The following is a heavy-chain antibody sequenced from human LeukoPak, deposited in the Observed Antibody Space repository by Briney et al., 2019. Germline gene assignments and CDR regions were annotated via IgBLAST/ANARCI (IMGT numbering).Heavy chain of an antibody. J-gene: IGHJ3*02. CDR1: GYTFTGYY. Sequence: ASVKVSCKASGYTFTGYYMHWVRQAPGQGLEWMGWINPNSGGTNYAQKFHGRVTMTRDTSISTAYMELSRLRSDDTAVYYCARELSQRWLKLADAFDIWGQGQWSPSLQ. D-gene: IGHD5-24*01. V-gene: IGHV1-2*02. CDR3: ARELSQRWLKLADAFDI. CDR2: INPNSGGT.